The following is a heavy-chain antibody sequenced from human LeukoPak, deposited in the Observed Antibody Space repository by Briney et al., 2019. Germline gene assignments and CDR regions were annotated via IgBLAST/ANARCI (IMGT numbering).Heavy chain of an antibody. CDR1: GYSISSGYY. CDR3: ARVRIPSSKGSGYLENYYYYYYMDV. V-gene: IGHV4-38-2*02. D-gene: IGHD3-22*01. J-gene: IGHJ6*03. Sequence: SETLSLTCTVSGYSISSGYYWGWIRQPPGKGLEWIGSIYHSGSTYYNPSLKSRVTISVDTSKNQFSLKLSSVTAADTAVYYRARVRIPSSKGSGYLENYYYYYYMDVWGKGTTVTISS. CDR2: IYHSGST.